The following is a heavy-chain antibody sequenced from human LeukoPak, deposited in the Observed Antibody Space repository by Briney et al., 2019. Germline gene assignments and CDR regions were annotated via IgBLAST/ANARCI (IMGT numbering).Heavy chain of an antibody. CDR1: GFTFGDYA. J-gene: IGHJ4*02. CDR2: IRSKAYGGTT. Sequence: GGSLRLSCTASGFTFGDYAMSWVRQAPGEGLEWVGFIRSKAYGGTTEYAASVKGRFTISRDDSKSIAYLQMNSLKTEDTAVYYCTIASGWYVFDYWGQGTLVTVSS. V-gene: IGHV3-49*04. D-gene: IGHD6-19*01. CDR3: TIASGWYVFDY.